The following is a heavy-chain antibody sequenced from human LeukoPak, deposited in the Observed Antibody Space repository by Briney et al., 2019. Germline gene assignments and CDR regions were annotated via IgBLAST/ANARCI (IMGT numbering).Heavy chain of an antibody. Sequence: PSQTLPLTCTVSGGSISSDASYWSWIRRHPEKGLEWIGYIYHSGSTYYNPSLKSRVTMSVDRSKNQFSLKLSSVTAADTAVYYCASLSSSWYRWDYWGQGTLVTVSS. CDR1: GGSISSDASY. V-gene: IGHV4-30-2*01. D-gene: IGHD6-13*01. CDR3: ASLSSSWYRWDY. CDR2: IYHSGST. J-gene: IGHJ4*02.